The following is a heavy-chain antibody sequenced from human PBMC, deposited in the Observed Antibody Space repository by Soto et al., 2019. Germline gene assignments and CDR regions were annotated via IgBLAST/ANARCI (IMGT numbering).Heavy chain of an antibody. D-gene: IGHD3-16*02. Sequence: SETLSLTCAVHGGSFSGYYWSWIRHPPGKGLEWIGEINHSGSTNYNPSLKSRVTISVDTSKNQFSLKLSSVTAADTAVYYCARAYTGVITYYYYYMDVWGKGTTVTVSS. CDR3: ARAYTGVITYYYYYMDV. V-gene: IGHV4-34*01. CDR1: GGSFSGYY. J-gene: IGHJ6*03. CDR2: INHSGST.